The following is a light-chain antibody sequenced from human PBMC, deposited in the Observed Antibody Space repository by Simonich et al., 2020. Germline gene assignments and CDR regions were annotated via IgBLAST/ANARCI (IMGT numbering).Light chain of an antibody. CDR3: SSYTSSSTV. CDR1: SSDVGGSNY. Sequence: QSALTQPASVSGSPGQSITISCTGTSSDVGGSNYVSWYQQHPGKAPKLMIYDVRKRPSGVSNRFSGSKSGNTASLTISGLQAEDEADYYCSSYTSSSTVFGGGTKLTVL. V-gene: IGLV2-14*01. CDR2: DVR. J-gene: IGLJ3*02.